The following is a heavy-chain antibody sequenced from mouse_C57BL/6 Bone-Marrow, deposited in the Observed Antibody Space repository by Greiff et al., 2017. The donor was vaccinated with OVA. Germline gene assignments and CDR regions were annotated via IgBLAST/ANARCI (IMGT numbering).Heavy chain of an antibody. CDR1: GYAFSSSW. CDR3: AITTVGGYAMDD. J-gene: IGHJ4*01. CDR2: IYPGDGDT. Sequence: QVQLQESGPELVKPGASVKISCKASGYAFSSSWMNWVKQRPGKGLEWIGRIYPGDGDTNYNGKFKGKATLTADTSSSTAYMQLSSLTAEDSAVYFCAITTVGGYAMDDWGQGTAVTVSS. D-gene: IGHD1-1*01. V-gene: IGHV1-82*01.